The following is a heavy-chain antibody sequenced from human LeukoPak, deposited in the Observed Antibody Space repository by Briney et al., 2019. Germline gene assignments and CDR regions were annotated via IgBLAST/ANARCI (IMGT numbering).Heavy chain of an antibody. J-gene: IGHJ4*02. D-gene: IGHD3-9*01. Sequence: SVKVSCKASGGTFSSYAISWVRQAPGQGLEWMGRIIPILGIANYAQKFQGRVTITADKSTSTAYMELSSLRSEDTAVYYCARSRYFDWLKTPTISDYWGQGTLVTVSS. CDR3: ARSRYFDWLKTPTISDY. CDR1: GGTFSSYA. V-gene: IGHV1-69*04. CDR2: IIPILGIA.